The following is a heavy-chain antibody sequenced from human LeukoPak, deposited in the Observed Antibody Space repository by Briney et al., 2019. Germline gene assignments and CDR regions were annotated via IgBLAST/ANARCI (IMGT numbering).Heavy chain of an antibody. CDR3: TKDGRVASAINRPTYYGMDV. V-gene: IGHV3-21*01. J-gene: IGHJ6*02. CDR1: GFTFSNYN. D-gene: IGHD5-18*01. CDR2: ISSRGSYI. Sequence: GGSLRLSCAASGFTFSNYNINWVRQAPGKGLEWVSCISSRGSYIYYADSVKGRFTISRDNADNSLYLQMNSLRAEDTAVYYCTKDGRVASAINRPTYYGMDVWGQGTTVIVSS.